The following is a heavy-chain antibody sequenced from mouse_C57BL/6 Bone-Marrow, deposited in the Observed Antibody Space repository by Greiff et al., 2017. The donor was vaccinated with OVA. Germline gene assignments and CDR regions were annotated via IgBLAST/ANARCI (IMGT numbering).Heavy chain of an antibody. J-gene: IGHJ2*01. Sequence: EVKLLESGGGLVKPGGSLTLSCAASGFTFSSYAMSWVRQTPEKRLEWVATISDGGSYTYYPDNVKGRFTISRDNAKNNLYLQMSHLKSEDTAMYYCARYYGGDYWGQGTTLTVSS. CDR3: ARYYGGDY. CDR1: GFTFSSYA. CDR2: ISDGGSYT. V-gene: IGHV5-4*03. D-gene: IGHD1-1*01.